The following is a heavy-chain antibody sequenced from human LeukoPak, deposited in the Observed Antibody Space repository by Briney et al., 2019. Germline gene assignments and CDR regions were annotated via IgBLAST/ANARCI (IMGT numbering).Heavy chain of an antibody. CDR3: ARQWIPPNFDY. J-gene: IGHJ4*02. CDR1: DGSISSSNYY. V-gene: IGHV4-39*01. CDR2: VYYSGTT. Sequence: SETLSLTCSVSDGSISSSNYYWGWVRQPPGKGLEWIGNVYYSGTTNYNPSLKSRVTISVDTSKNQFSLKLSSVTAADTAVYYCARQWIPPNFDYWGQGTLVTVSS. D-gene: IGHD2-2*03.